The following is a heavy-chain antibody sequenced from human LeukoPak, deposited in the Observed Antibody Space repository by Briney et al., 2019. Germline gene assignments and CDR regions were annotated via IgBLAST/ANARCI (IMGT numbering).Heavy chain of an antibody. CDR2: VGGSVGSM. D-gene: IGHD6-13*01. V-gene: IGHV3-23*01. CDR3: AKRGNSWDLFDY. Sequence: PGGSLRLSCAASGFTFSSYSMNWVRQAPGKGLEWVSNVGGSVGSMFYAASVKGRFAISRDNSKNTLFLQMNNLRVDDTAVYYCAKRGNSWDLFDYWGQGTLVTVSS. J-gene: IGHJ4*02. CDR1: GFTFSSYS.